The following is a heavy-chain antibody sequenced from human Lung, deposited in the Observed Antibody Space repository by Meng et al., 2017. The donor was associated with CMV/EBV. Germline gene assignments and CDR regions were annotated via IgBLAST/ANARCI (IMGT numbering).Heavy chain of an antibody. Sequence: GESXKISCAASGFTFSNAWMSWVRQVPGQGLKWVGRIKSKADGGTTDYAAPVKGRFTISRDDSENTLYLHMNSLRTDDTGVYYCTTDSVAGPVYYYYGMDVWGQGTXVTVYS. J-gene: IGHJ6*02. CDR1: GFTFSNAW. CDR3: TTDSVAGPVYYYYGMDV. D-gene: IGHD6-19*01. V-gene: IGHV3-15*01. CDR2: IKSKADGGTT.